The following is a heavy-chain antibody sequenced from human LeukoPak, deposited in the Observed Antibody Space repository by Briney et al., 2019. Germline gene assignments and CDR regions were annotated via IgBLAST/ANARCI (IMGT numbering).Heavy chain of an antibody. CDR1: GGTFSSYA. V-gene: IGHV1-69*04. CDR3: ARGGGRITGTTFDY. Sequence: SVKVSCKASGGTFSSYAISWVRQASGQGLEWMGRIIPILGIANYAQKFQGRVTITADKSTSTAYMELSSLRSEDTAVYYCARGGGRITGTTFDYWGQGTLVTVSS. D-gene: IGHD1-20*01. CDR2: IIPILGIA. J-gene: IGHJ4*02.